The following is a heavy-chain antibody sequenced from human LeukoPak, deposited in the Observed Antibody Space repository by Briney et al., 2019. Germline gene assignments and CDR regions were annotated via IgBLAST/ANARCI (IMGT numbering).Heavy chain of an antibody. Sequence: PGGSLRLSCAASGFTFSDYYMGWIRQAPGKGLEWVSYISNRGNNIYYADSVKGRFTISRDNAKNSLYLQMNSLRAEDTALYYCARDIHYYGSGSPAFDIWGQGTMVTVSS. CDR2: ISNRGNNI. V-gene: IGHV3-11*04. J-gene: IGHJ3*02. CDR1: GFTFSDYY. CDR3: ARDIHYYGSGSPAFDI. D-gene: IGHD3-10*01.